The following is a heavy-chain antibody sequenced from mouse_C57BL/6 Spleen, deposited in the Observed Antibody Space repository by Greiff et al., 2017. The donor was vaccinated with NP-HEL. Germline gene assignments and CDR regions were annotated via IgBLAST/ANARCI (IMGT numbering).Heavy chain of an antibody. CDR1: GFTFSSYT. CDR3: ARHGNRYFDY. J-gene: IGHJ2*01. V-gene: IGHV5-9*01. D-gene: IGHD2-1*01. Sequence: EVHLVESGGGLVKPGGSLKLSCAASGFTFSSYTMSWVRQTPEKRLEWVATISGGGGNTYYPDSVKGRFTISRDNAKNTLYLQMSSLRSEDTALYYCARHGNRYFDYWGQGTTLTVSS. CDR2: ISGGGGNT.